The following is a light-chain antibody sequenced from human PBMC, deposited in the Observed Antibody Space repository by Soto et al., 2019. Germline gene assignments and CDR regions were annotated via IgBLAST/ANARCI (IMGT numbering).Light chain of an antibody. CDR2: CSD. J-gene: IGLJ3*02. Sequence: QSVLTQSPSASGTPGQRVTISCSGSSSNIGSNTVNWYQQLPRTAPKLLISCSDQRPSGVPDRFSGSKSGTSASLAISGLQSEDEADYYCASWDASLNGWVFGGGTKLTVL. CDR1: SSNIGSNT. V-gene: IGLV1-44*01. CDR3: ASWDASLNGWV.